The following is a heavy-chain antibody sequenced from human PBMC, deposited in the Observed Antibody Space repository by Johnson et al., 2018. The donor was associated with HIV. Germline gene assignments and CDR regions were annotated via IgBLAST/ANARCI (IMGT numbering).Heavy chain of an antibody. CDR2: ISSSGNTI. V-gene: IGHV3-20*04. D-gene: IGHD1-26*01. J-gene: IGHJ3*02. CDR3: ARAGYYVGAFDI. Sequence: EVQLLESGGGVVRPGGSLRLSCAASGFTFDDYGMSWVRQAPGKGLEWVSGISSSGNTIYYADSVKGRFTISRDNSKNTLYLQMNSLGAEDTAVYFCARAGYYVGAFDIWGQGTMVTVSS. CDR1: GFTFDDYG.